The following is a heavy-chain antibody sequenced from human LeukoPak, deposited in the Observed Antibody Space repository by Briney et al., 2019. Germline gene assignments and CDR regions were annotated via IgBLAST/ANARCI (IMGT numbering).Heavy chain of an antibody. J-gene: IGHJ4*02. CDR3: ASGDGIVVVPAAMAAFFDY. CDR1: GYTFTSYG. D-gene: IGHD2-2*01. CDR2: ISAYNGNT. V-gene: IGHV1-18*01. Sequence: ASVKVSCKASGYTFTSYGISWVRQAPGQGLEWMGWISAYNGNTNYAQKLQGRVTMTTDTSTSTAYMELRSLRSDDTAVYYCASGDGIVVVPAAMAAFFDYWGPGTLVTVSS.